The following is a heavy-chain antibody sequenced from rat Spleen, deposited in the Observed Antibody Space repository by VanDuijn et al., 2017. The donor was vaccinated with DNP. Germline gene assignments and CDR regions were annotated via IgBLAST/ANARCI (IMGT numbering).Heavy chain of an antibody. V-gene: IGHV5-25*01. Sequence: EVQLVESGGGSVQPGRSMKLACAASGFTFSNYGMAWVRQAPTKGLEWVAFISTSSSTTYYRDSVRGRFTVSRDDAKSTLYLQMDSLRSEDTATYYCARRKGYFDYWGQGVMVTVSS. CDR2: ISTSSSTT. CDR3: ARRKGYFDY. J-gene: IGHJ2*01. CDR1: GFTFSNYG.